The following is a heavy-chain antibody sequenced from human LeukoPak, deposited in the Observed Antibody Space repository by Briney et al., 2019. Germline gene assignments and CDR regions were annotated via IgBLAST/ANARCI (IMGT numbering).Heavy chain of an antibody. CDR2: IYTSGST. D-gene: IGHD1-1*01. CDR1: GGSISSGSYY. J-gene: IGHJ4*02. CDR3: ASGTPLDY. Sequence: SETLSLTCTVSGGSISSGSYYWSWIRQPAGKGLEWIGRIYTSGSTNYNPSLKSRVTISVDTSKTQFSLKLSSVTAADTAVYYCASGTPLDYWGQGTLVTVSS. V-gene: IGHV4-61*02.